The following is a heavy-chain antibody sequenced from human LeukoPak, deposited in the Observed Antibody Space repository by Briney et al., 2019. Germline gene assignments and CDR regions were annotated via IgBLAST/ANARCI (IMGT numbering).Heavy chain of an antibody. V-gene: IGHV3-7*01. Sequence: GGSLRLSCAASGFTFSSYWMSWVRQAPGKGLELVANIKQDRSEKYYVDPVKGRFTISRDNAKNSLYLQMNSLRAEDTAVYYCARLREIPVFGVVTKSTSYFDYWGQGTLVTVSS. D-gene: IGHD3-3*01. CDR3: ARLREIPVFGVVTKSTSYFDY. CDR2: IKQDRSEK. J-gene: IGHJ4*02. CDR1: GFTFSSYW.